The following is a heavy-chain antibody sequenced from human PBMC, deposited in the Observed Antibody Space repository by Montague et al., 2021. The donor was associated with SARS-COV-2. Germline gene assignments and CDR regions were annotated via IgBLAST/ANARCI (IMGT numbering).Heavy chain of an antibody. D-gene: IGHD2-15*01. CDR1: GGSTSNYY. CDR3: ARAQNVCFIANCVNYFDL. Sequence: SETLSLTCSVSGGSTSNYYWTWIRQSPGKGLQLIGYIFFTGSTKFNPSLKIRVPMSLDTSKNHFSLRLSAVTAADTARYYCARAQNVCFIANCVNYFDLWGLGALVTVSS. CDR2: IFFTGST. J-gene: IGHJ4*02. V-gene: IGHV4-59*01.